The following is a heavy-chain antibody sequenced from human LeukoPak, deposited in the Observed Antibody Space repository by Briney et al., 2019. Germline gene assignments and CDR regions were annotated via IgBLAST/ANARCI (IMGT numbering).Heavy chain of an antibody. CDR2: ISGSGGST. CDR1: GFTFAGYA. Sequence: GGSLRLSCAASGFTFAGYAMTWVRQAPGKGLEWVSLISGSGGSTYYADSVKGRFTISRDNSKNTLYLQVNSLRAEDTAVYYCAKYRSAWSFDYWGQGTLVTVSS. CDR3: AKYRSAWSFDY. V-gene: IGHV3-23*01. D-gene: IGHD6-13*01. J-gene: IGHJ4*02.